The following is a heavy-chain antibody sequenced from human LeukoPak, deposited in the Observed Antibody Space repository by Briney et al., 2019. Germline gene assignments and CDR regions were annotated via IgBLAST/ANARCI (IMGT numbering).Heavy chain of an antibody. Sequence: QTGGSLRLSCEASGFFFSSYCMHWVRQAPGKGLEWLAVISGDGTNKYYAESVKGRFTISRDNSKTTVLVQLNSLRAEDTAVYYCARCRENDFWSGSPVDHWGQGTLVTVSS. D-gene: IGHD3-3*01. CDR3: ARCRENDFWSGSPVDH. J-gene: IGHJ4*02. CDR2: ISGDGTNK. V-gene: IGHV3-30-3*01. CDR1: GFFFSSYC.